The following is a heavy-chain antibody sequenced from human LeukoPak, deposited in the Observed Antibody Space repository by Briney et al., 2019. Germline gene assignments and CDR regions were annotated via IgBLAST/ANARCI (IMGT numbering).Heavy chain of an antibody. V-gene: IGHV3-23*01. D-gene: IGHD3-9*01. Sequence: PGGSLTRSCAASGFTFSNYAMSWVRQAPGKGLEWVSAILGNGGSTYYADSVKGRFTVARDNSKSTLYLQMNSLRAEDTALYYCAKWVDYDVLTGYYVPDYWGQGTLVTVSS. CDR1: GFTFSNYA. CDR2: ILGNGGST. J-gene: IGHJ4*02. CDR3: AKWVDYDVLTGYYVPDY.